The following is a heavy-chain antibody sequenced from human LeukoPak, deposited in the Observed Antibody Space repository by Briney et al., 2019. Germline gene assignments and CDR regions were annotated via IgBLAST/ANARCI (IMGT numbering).Heavy chain of an antibody. Sequence: GGSLRLSCAASGFTVSSNYMSWVRQAPGKGLEWVSVIYSGGSTYYADSVKGRFTISRDNSKNTLYLQMNSLRAEDTAVYYCARDWMRYQHNYYYYYMDVWGKGTTVTISS. CDR2: IYSGGST. CDR3: ARDWMRYQHNYYYYYMDV. J-gene: IGHJ6*03. CDR1: GFTVSSNY. V-gene: IGHV3-53*01. D-gene: IGHD2-2*01.